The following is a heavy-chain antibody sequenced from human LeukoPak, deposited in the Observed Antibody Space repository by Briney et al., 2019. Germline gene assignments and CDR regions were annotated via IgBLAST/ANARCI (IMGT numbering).Heavy chain of an antibody. V-gene: IGHV3-74*01. CDR1: GFTFSDYY. J-gene: IGHJ4*02. CDR3: VRGKLVNAVGHFDN. CDR2: INTDESHI. D-gene: IGHD4-23*01. Sequence: GGSLRLSCAASGFTFSDYYMSWIRQAPGKGLVWVSRINTDESHINYADSVKGRFTISRDNAKNTLYLQMNSLRVEDTGVYYCVRGKLVNAVGHFDNWGQGTLVTVSS.